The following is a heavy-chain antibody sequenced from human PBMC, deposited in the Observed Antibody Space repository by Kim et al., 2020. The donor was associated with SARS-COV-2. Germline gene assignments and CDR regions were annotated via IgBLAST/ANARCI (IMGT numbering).Heavy chain of an antibody. D-gene: IGHD2-2*01. CDR1: GYTFTNYA. CDR2: INTDNGDT. CDR3: ARDGLYCSSITCYPDS. Sequence: ASVKVSCKASGYTFTNYAIHWVRQAPGQRLEWMGWINTDNGDTKYSQKFQGRVTITRDTSASTAYMELSTLRSEDTAVYYCARDGLYCSSITCYPDSWGQGTLVTVSS. J-gene: IGHJ4*02. V-gene: IGHV1-3*04.